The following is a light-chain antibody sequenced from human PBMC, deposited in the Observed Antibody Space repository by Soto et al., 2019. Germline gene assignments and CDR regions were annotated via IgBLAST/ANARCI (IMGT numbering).Light chain of an antibody. CDR2: KAS. CDR1: QGISSW. V-gene: IGKV1-5*03. J-gene: IGKJ1*01. CDR3: QQYNSYPWT. Sequence: DIQMTQSPSTLSGSVGDRVTITCRASQGISSWLAWYQQKPGKAPKLLIYKASTLESGVPSNFSGSGSGTEFTLTISSLQPEDFATYYCQQYNSYPWTFGQGTKV.